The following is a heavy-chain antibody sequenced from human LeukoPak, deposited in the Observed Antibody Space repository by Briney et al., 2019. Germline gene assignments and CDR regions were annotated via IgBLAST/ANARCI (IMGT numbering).Heavy chain of an antibody. J-gene: IGHJ4*02. CDR3: ARFSPRAMGNYLDL. CDR2: IYPRGST. Sequence: SETLSLTCAVSGGSISSGSYSWSWIRQPPGKGLEWIGYIYPRGSTYYNPSLKSRVILSLDKSANQFSLNLSSVTAADTAVYYCARFSPRAMGNYLDLWGQGTLVTVSS. V-gene: IGHV4-30-2*01. D-gene: IGHD7-27*01. CDR1: GGSISSGSYS.